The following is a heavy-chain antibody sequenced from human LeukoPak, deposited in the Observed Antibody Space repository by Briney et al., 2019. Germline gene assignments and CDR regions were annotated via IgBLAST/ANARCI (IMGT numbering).Heavy chain of an antibody. V-gene: IGHV3-49*04. J-gene: IGHJ4*02. CDR2: IRSKAYGGTT. D-gene: IGHD2-2*01. Sequence: GRSLRLSCTASGFTFGDYAVSWVRQAPGKGLEWVGFIRSKAYGGTTEYGASVKGRFTISRDDSKTIAYLQMNSLKTEDTAVYYCARDPYCSRSTCSNFDYWGQGTLVTVSP. CDR3: ARDPYCSRSTCSNFDY. CDR1: GFTFGDYA.